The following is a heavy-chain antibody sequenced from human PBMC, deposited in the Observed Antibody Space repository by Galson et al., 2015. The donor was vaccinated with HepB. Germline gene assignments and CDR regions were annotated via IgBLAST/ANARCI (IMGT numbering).Heavy chain of an antibody. J-gene: IGHJ4*02. CDR3: ARTRRSAAQFDY. CDR1: GFTFSSYS. Sequence: SLRLSCAASGFTFSSYSMNWVRQAPGKGLEWVSSISSSSSYIYYADSVKGRFTVSRDNAKSTLSLQMNSLSAEDTAVYYCARTRRSAAQFDYWGQGTQVTVSS. CDR2: ISSSSSYI. V-gene: IGHV3-21*01. D-gene: IGHD6-25*01.